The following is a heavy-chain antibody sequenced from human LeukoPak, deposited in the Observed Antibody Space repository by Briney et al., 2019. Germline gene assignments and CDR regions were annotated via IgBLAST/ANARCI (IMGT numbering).Heavy chain of an antibody. CDR1: GFTFDDYA. D-gene: IGHD3-3*01. CDR3: AKVVEPDYDLHDAFDI. CDR2: ISWNSGSI. J-gene: IGHJ3*02. V-gene: IGHV3-9*01. Sequence: GGSLRLSCAASGFTFDDYAMPWVRQAPGKGLEWVSGISWNSGSIGYADSVKGRFTISRDNAKNSLYLQMNSLRAEDTALYYCAKVVEPDYDLHDAFDIWGQGTMVTVSS.